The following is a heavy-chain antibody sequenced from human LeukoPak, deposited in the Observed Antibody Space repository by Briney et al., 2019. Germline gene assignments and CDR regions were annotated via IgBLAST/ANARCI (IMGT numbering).Heavy chain of an antibody. Sequence: GGSLRLSCAASGFTFSSYSMNWVRQAPGKGLEWVPSISSSSSYIYYADSVKGRFTISRDNAKNSLYLQMNSLRAEDTAVYYCARDPEKSVSTIFGVAIGGNDYWGQGTLVTVSS. CDR2: ISSSSSYI. CDR1: GFTFSSYS. J-gene: IGHJ4*02. V-gene: IGHV3-21*01. CDR3: ARDPEKSVSTIFGVAIGGNDY. D-gene: IGHD3-3*01.